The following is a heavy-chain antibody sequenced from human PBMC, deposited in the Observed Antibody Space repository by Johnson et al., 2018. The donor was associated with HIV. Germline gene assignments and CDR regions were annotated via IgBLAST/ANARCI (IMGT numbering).Heavy chain of an antibody. Sequence: QMLLVESGGGVVQPGRSLRLSCAASGFIFSTYGIHWVRQAPGKGLEWVAVISHDGRNQKYADSVKGRFTISRDNSKKTLFLQMNSLRPEDTALYYCASPQSGVEPDYYDSSGYFRNDALDCWGQGTMVTVSS. D-gene: IGHD3-22*01. V-gene: IGHV3-30*19. J-gene: IGHJ3*01. CDR3: ASPQSGVEPDYYDSSGYFRNDALDC. CDR2: ISHDGRNQ. CDR1: GFIFSTYG.